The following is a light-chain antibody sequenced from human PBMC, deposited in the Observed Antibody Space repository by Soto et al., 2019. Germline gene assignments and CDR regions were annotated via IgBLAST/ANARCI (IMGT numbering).Light chain of an antibody. Sequence: QSVLTQPPSVSAAPGQKVTMSCSGSSSNIGNNLVAWYQQLPGTAPKLLIYDDTKRPYGIPGRFSGSKSGTSATLGITGLQTGDEADYYCGAWDRSLGVVVFGGGTKLTVL. CDR1: SSNIGNNL. CDR2: DDT. J-gene: IGLJ3*02. V-gene: IGLV1-51*01. CDR3: GAWDRSLGVVV.